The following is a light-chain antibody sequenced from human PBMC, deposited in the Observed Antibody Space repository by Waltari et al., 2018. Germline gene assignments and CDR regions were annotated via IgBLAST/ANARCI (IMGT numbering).Light chain of an antibody. J-gene: IGLJ3*02. CDR2: GVD. CDR3: AAWVGSLSGRL. V-gene: IGLV1-47*01. CDR1: SSNNGGNY. Sequence: QSVLTQPPPASGTPGQRARFSLSGGSSNNGGNYVFWDQQFPGSAPKLLIYGVDQRPSGVSDRFSASKGGTATALVISAVRSEDEADYCCAAWVGSLSGRLLGGGTRLTVL.